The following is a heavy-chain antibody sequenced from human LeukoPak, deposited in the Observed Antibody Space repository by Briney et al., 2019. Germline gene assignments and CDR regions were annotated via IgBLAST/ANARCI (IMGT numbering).Heavy chain of an antibody. Sequence: GGSLRLSCTASGFNFGNYGMSWVRQAPGKGLEWVSGLSDAGVRIFYADSVRGRFTVSRDNAKNTLYLQMNSLRAEDTAVYYCARKAGGYSYGPLDYWGQGTLVTVSS. J-gene: IGHJ4*02. CDR2: LSDAGVRI. V-gene: IGHV3-23*01. D-gene: IGHD5-18*01. CDR1: GFNFGNYG. CDR3: ARKAGGYSYGPLDY.